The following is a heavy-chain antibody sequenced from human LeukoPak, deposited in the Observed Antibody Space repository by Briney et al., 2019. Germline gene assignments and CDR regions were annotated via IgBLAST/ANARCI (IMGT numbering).Heavy chain of an antibody. Sequence: PAQTLSLTCTVSGGSISSGGYYWSWIRQHPGKVLEWIGYIYYSGSTYYNPSLTSRVTISVDTSKNQFSLKLSSVTAADTAVYYCARDRGSGSYYPDAFDIWGQGTMVTVSS. CDR1: GGSISSGGYY. D-gene: IGHD3-10*01. V-gene: IGHV4-31*03. CDR3: ARDRGSGSYYPDAFDI. J-gene: IGHJ3*02. CDR2: IYYSGST.